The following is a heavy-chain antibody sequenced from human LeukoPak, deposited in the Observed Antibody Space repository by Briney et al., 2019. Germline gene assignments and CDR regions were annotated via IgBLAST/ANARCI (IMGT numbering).Heavy chain of an antibody. CDR2: ISSSSSYI. D-gene: IGHD1-26*01. V-gene: IGHV3-21*01. J-gene: IGHJ4*02. CDR1: GFTFSNYF. CDR3: ARISGSYLDY. Sequence: PGGSLRLSCAASGFTFSNYFMNWVRQAPGKGLEWVSSISSSSSYIYYADSVKGRFTISRDNAKNSLYLQMNSLRAEDTAVYYCARISGSYLDYWGQGTLVTVSS.